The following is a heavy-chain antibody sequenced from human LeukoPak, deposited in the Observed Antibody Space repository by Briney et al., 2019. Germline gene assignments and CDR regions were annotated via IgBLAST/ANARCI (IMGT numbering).Heavy chain of an antibody. CDR2: IIPILGIA. V-gene: IGHV1-69*04. J-gene: IGHJ4*02. CDR3: ARDRSSSSHGYFDY. Sequence: SVKVSCKASGGTFSSYAISWVRQAPGQGLEWMGRIIPILGIANYAQKFQGRVTITADKSTSTAYMELSSLRSEDTAVYYCARDRSSSSHGYFDYWGQGTLVTVSS. CDR1: GGTFSSYA. D-gene: IGHD6-6*01.